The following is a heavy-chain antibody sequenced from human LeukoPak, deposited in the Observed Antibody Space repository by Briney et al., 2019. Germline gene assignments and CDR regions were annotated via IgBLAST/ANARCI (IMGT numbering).Heavy chain of an antibody. J-gene: IGHJ4*02. CDR2: IYPGDSDT. Sequence: NLGESLKISCKGSGYSFTSYWIGWVRQMPGKGLEWMGIIYPGDSDTRYSPSFQGQVTISADKSISTAYLQWSSLKASDTAMYYCARHYLVGATILNYFDYWGQGTQVTVSS. CDR3: ARHYLVGATILNYFDY. V-gene: IGHV5-51*01. D-gene: IGHD1-26*01. CDR1: GYSFTSYW.